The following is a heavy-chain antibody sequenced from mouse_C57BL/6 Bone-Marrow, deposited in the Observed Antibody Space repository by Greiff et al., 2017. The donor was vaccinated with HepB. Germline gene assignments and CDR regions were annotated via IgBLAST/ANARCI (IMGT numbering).Heavy chain of an antibody. CDR2: ISSGGSYT. D-gene: IGHD2-12*01. V-gene: IGHV5-6*01. CDR1: GFTFSSYG. CDR3: ARQENSSWFAY. J-gene: IGHJ3*01. Sequence: EVHLVESGGDLVKPGGSLKLSCAASGFTFSSYGMSWVRQTPDKRLEWVATISSGGSYTYYPDSVKGRFTISRDNAKNTLYLQMSSLKSEDTAMYYCARQENSSWFAYWGQGTLVTVSA.